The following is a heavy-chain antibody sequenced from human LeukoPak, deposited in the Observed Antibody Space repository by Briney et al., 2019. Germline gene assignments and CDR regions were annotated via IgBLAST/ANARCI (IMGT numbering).Heavy chain of an antibody. Sequence: PSETLSLTCAVYGGSFSGYYWSWIRQPPGKGLERIGEINHSGSTNYNPSLKSRVTISVDTSKNKFSLKLSSVTAADTAVYYCVRYSSSWSDFDYWGQGTLVTVSS. CDR3: VRYSSSWSDFDY. V-gene: IGHV4-34*01. CDR1: GGSFSGYY. J-gene: IGHJ4*02. D-gene: IGHD6-13*01. CDR2: INHSGST.